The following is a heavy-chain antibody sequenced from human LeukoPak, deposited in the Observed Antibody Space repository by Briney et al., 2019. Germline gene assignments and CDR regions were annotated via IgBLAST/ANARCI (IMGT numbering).Heavy chain of an antibody. CDR3: ASSRDNWVFDY. V-gene: IGHV4-39*01. CDR2: ISYSGTT. J-gene: IGHJ4*02. CDR1: GGSISSGGYS. Sequence: SETLSLTCAVSGGSISSGGYSYAWIRQPPGKGLEWIGSISYSGTTYYNPSLKSRVSISADTSKNQFSLKLSSVSAADTAVYYCASSRDNWVFDYWGQGSLVTVSS. D-gene: IGHD1-20*01.